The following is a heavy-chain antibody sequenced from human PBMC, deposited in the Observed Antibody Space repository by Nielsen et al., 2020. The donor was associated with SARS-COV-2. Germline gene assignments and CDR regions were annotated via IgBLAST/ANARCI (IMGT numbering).Heavy chain of an antibody. D-gene: IGHD3-10*01. CDR1: GGSISSGDYY. CDR2: IYYSGST. V-gene: IGHV4-30-4*01. J-gene: IGHJ5*02. Sequence: SETLSLTCTVSGGSISSGDYYWSWIRQPPGKGLEWIGYIYYSGSTYYNPSLKSRVTISVDTSKNQFSLKLSSVTAADTAVYYCARHRRFGELLPWGQGTLVTVSS. CDR3: ARHRRFGELLP.